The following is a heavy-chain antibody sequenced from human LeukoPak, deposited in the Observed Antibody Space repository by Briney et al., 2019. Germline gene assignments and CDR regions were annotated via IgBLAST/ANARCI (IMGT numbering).Heavy chain of an antibody. J-gene: IGHJ3*02. CDR2: ISSSSSTI. CDR1: GFTFSSYS. CDR3: ARDGVRRGNI. Sequence: PGGSLRLSCAASGFTFSSYSMNWVRQAPGKGLEWVSYISSSSSTIYYADSVKGRFTISRDNAKNSLYLQVNSLRAEDTAVYYCARDGVRRGNIWGQGTMVTVSS. D-gene: IGHD3-16*01. V-gene: IGHV3-48*04.